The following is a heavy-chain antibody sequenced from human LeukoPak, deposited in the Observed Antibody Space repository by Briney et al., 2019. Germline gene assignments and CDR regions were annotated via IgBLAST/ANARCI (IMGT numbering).Heavy chain of an antibody. Sequence: KTGGSLRLSCTASGFTFGDYAMSWFRQPPGKGLEWVGFIRSKAYGGTTEYAASVKGRFTISRDDSKSIAYLQMNSLKTEDTAVYYCTRVGLWFGELSFWGQGTLVTVSS. J-gene: IGHJ4*02. CDR3: TRVGLWFGELSF. CDR1: GFTFGDYA. CDR2: IRSKAYGGTT. D-gene: IGHD3-10*01. V-gene: IGHV3-49*05.